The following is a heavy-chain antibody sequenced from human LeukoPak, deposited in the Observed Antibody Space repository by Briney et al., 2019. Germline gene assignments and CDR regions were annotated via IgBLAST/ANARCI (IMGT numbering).Heavy chain of an antibody. CDR1: GFTFSSYG. V-gene: IGHV3-30*02. CDR3: PKLSGRPFDY. J-gene: IGHJ4*02. CDR2: IRYDGSNK. D-gene: IGHD1-26*01. Sequence: GGSLRLSCAASGFTFSSYGMHWVRQAPGKGLEWVAFIRYDGSNKYYADSVKGRFTISRDNSKNTLYLQMNSQRAEDTAVYYCPKLSGRPFDYWGQGTLVTVSS.